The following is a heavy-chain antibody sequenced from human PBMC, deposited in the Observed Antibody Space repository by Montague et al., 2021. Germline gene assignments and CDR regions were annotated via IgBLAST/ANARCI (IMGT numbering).Heavy chain of an antibody. Sequence: TLSLTCTVSGDSLSSVGYSWTWIRQHPGKGLEWIGYMYYSGSTYYNPSLKSRVTISRDTSKNHFSLRPTSVTAADTAVYYCARGRIATGDFDYWGQGTLVTVSS. V-gene: IGHV4-31*03. D-gene: IGHD6-13*01. J-gene: IGHJ4*02. CDR1: GDSLSSVGYS. CDR3: ARGRIATGDFDY. CDR2: MYYSGST.